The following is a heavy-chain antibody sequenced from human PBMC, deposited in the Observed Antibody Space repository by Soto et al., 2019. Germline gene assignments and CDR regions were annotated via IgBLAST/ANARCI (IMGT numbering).Heavy chain of an antibody. V-gene: IGHV3-48*01. D-gene: IGHD1-26*01. J-gene: IGHJ5*02. CDR2: ISSSSSTI. Sequence: EVQLVESGGGLVQPGGSLRLSCAASGFTFSSYSMNWVRQAPGKGLEWVSYISSSSSTIYYADSVKGRFTISRDNAKNSLYLQMNSLRAEDTAVYYCERDVRKAYIVILNWFDPWGQGTLVIVSS. CDR1: GFTFSSYS. CDR3: ERDVRKAYIVILNWFDP.